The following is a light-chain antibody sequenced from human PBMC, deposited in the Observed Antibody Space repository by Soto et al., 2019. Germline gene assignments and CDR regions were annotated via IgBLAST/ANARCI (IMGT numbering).Light chain of an antibody. CDR1: SNDVGAYNY. Sequence: QSVLTQPASVSGSPGQSVAISCSGTSNDVGAYNYVSWYQQHPGKAPKLLLSEVSNRPSGISDRFFGSKSGNTASLTISGLQAEDEADYYCSSLTPRFTHVFGTGTKLTVL. V-gene: IGLV2-14*01. J-gene: IGLJ1*01. CDR3: SSLTPRFTHV. CDR2: EVS.